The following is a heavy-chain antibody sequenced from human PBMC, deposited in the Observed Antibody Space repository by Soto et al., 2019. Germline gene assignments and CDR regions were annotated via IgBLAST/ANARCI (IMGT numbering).Heavy chain of an antibody. CDR1: GGSFSGYY. V-gene: IGHV4-34*01. J-gene: IGHJ6*02. Sequence: QVQLQQWGAGLLKPSETLSLTCAVYGGSFSGYYWSWIRQPPGKGLEWIGEINHSGSTNYNPSLNIRVTISVDTSKNQFSLKLSSVTAADTAVYYCARGRVGYGSGTRPYYYGMDVWGQGTTVTVSS. CDR2: INHSGST. CDR3: ARGRVGYGSGTRPYYYGMDV. D-gene: IGHD3-10*01.